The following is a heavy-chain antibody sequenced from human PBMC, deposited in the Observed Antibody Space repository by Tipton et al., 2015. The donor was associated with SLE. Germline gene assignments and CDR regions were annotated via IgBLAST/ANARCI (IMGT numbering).Heavy chain of an antibody. CDR3: ASASWNYGFFDY. CDR2: IYTSGST. V-gene: IGHV4-61*02. J-gene: IGHJ4*02. CDR1: GGSIRSTNYF. Sequence: GLVKPSETLSLTCTVSGGSIRSTNYFWSWVRQLPGKGLEWIGRIYTSGSTNYNPSLKSRVNISVDTSKNQFFLRLSFVGAADTAIYYCASASWNYGFFDYWGQGTLVTVSS. D-gene: IGHD1-7*01.